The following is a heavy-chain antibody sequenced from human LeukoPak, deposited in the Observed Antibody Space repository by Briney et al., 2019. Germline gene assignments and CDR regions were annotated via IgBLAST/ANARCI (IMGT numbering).Heavy chain of an antibody. Sequence: GGSLRLSCAASGFTFSTYAMSWVRQARGKGLEWVSAISGGGGSTYYADSVRGRFTISRDNSKNTVYLQMNSLRAEDTAVYYCAKRENYYDSSGYHYVGAFDIWGQGTMVTVCS. CDR3: AKRENYYDSSGYHYVGAFDI. CDR1: GFTFSTYA. CDR2: ISGGGGST. V-gene: IGHV3-23*01. D-gene: IGHD3-22*01. J-gene: IGHJ3*02.